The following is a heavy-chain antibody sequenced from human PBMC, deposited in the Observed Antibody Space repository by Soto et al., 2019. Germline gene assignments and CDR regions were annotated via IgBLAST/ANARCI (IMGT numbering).Heavy chain of an antibody. D-gene: IGHD1-26*01. Sequence: GGSVRLSCAASGFTFSSYGMHWVRQAPGKGLEWVAVISYDGSNKYYADSVKGRFTISRDNSKNTLYLQMNSLRAEDTAVYYCAKDTLGRSGSYSSFDYWGQGTLVTVSS. CDR1: GFTFSSYG. V-gene: IGHV3-30*18. CDR2: ISYDGSNK. CDR3: AKDTLGRSGSYSSFDY. J-gene: IGHJ4*02.